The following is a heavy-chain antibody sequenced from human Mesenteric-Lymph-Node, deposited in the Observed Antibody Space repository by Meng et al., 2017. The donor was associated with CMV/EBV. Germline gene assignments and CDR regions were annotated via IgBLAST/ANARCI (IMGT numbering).Heavy chain of an antibody. J-gene: IGHJ4*02. CDR3: STFGGSDLTVDY. D-gene: IGHD3-3*01. V-gene: IGHV1-46*01. CDR1: GYSFTDYH. CDR2: INPSGGAT. Sequence: ASVKVSCKASGYSFTDYHMHWVRQAPGQGLEWMGIINPSGGATSYAQKFQGRVTMTRDTSTSTVYMELSSLRSEDTAVYYCSTFGGSDLTVDYWGQGTLVTVSS.